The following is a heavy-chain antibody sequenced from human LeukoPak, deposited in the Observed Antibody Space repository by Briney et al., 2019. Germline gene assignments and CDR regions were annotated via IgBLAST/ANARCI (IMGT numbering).Heavy chain of an antibody. D-gene: IGHD1-1*01. V-gene: IGHV3-23*01. CDR2: ISGSGGST. CDR1: GFTFSSYG. J-gene: IGHJ4*02. CDR3: AISLNWNPRSEFDY. Sequence: GGTLRLSCAASGFTFSSYGMSWVRQAPGKGLEWVSGISGSGGSTYYADSVKGRFTISRDNSKNTLYLQMNSLRAEDTAVYYCAISLNWNPRSEFDYWGQGTLVTVSS.